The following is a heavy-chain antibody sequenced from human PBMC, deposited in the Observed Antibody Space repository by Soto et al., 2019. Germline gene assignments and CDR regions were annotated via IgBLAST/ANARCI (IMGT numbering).Heavy chain of an antibody. Sequence: QVNLVESGGGVVQPGRSLRLSCEASGFIFSDFGMHWVRQAPGKGLEWVAVISYDGYNKYYAQSVKGRFTISRDNSKNTLFLNMDSLRPEDTAVYHCVKGDLDTAVVNSPDAFDFWGPGTMVTVS. CDR2: ISYDGYNK. CDR3: VKGDLDTAVVNSPDAFDF. V-gene: IGHV3-30*18. J-gene: IGHJ3*01. CDR1: GFIFSDFG. D-gene: IGHD5-18*01.